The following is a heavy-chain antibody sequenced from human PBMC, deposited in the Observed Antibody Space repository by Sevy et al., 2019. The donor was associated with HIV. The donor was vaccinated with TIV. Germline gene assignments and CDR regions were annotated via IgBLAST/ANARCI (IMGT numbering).Heavy chain of an antibody. V-gene: IGHV3-9*01. Sequence: GGSLRLSCAASGFTFDDYAMHWVRQAPGKGLEWVSGISWNSGSIGYADSVKGRLTISRDNAKNSLYLQMNSLRAEDTALYYCAKDLAATNYYYMDVWGKGTTVTVSS. CDR3: AKDLAATNYYYMDV. CDR2: ISWNSGSI. J-gene: IGHJ6*03. D-gene: IGHD1-7*01. CDR1: GFTFDDYA.